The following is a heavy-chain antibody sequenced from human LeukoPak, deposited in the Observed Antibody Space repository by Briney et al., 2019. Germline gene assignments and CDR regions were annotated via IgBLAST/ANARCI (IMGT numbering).Heavy chain of an antibody. CDR3: TTEGDITMVRGVIIRGVGY. CDR1: GFTFSNAW. CDR2: IKSKTDGGTT. Sequence: PGGSLRLSCAASGFTFSNAWMSWVRQAPGKGLEWVGRIKSKTDGGTTDYAAPVKGRFTISRDDSKNTLYPQMNSLKTEDTAVYYCTTEGDITMVRGVIIRGVGYWGQGTLVTVSS. V-gene: IGHV3-15*01. J-gene: IGHJ4*02. D-gene: IGHD3-10*01.